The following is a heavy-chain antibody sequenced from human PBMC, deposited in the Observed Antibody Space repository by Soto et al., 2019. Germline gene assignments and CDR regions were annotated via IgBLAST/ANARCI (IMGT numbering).Heavy chain of an antibody. V-gene: IGHV3-33*01. CDR3: ARDAWGSGPLDV. CDR2: LWSDVTNK. D-gene: IGHD2-15*01. J-gene: IGHJ6*02. Sequence: PGGSLRLSCAASGFTFSDYGMHWVRQAPGKGLEWVAVLWSDVTNKNYADSVKGRFTISRDNSKNTLFLKMSSLRAEDTAVYYCARDAWGSGPLDVWGQGTTVTVS. CDR1: GFTFSDYG.